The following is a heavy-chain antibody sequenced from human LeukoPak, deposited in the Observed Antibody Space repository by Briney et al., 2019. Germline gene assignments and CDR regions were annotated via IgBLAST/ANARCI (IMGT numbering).Heavy chain of an antibody. J-gene: IGHJ4*02. CDR2: IYYSGST. V-gene: IGHV4-39*07. CDR1: VGFNNSSSYY. CDR3: ARNAYYYDSSGYLDY. D-gene: IGHD3-22*01. Sequence: SETQSLTCTLSVGFNNSSSYYWGSIRQPGGTGLVCIGSIYYSGSTNYNPSLKSRVTISVDTSKNQFSLKLSSVTAADTAVYYCARNAYYYDSSGYLDYWGQGTLVTVSS.